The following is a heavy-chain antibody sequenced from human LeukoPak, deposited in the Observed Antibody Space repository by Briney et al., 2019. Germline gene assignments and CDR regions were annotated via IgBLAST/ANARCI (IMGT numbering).Heavy chain of an antibody. D-gene: IGHD3-10*01. CDR2: ISRGGRTI. V-gene: IGHV3-48*02. Sequence: PGGSLRLSCAASGFTFSNYRMIWVRQAPGKGLEWVSYISRGGRTIYYADSVKGRFTISRDNAKNSLNLQMNSLRDEDTAVYYCARDGTSGTYYDYIDCWGQGALVTVSS. J-gene: IGHJ4*02. CDR3: ARDGTSGTYYDYIDC. CDR1: GFTFSNYR.